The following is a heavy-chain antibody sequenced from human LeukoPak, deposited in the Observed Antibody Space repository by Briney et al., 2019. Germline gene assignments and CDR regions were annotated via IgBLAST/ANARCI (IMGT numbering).Heavy chain of an antibody. D-gene: IGHD2-15*01. CDR1: GFDFTSYV. CDR2: ITAGSSYI. Sequence: MPGGSLRLSCEVSGFDFTSYVMTWVRQAPGKGLEWVSSITAGSSYIDYTPSVEGRFTISRDNSKNSLFLHMNSLRAEDTALYYCARVGVSATNTPAFDYWGHGTLVTVSS. CDR3: ARVGVSATNTPAFDY. V-gene: IGHV3-21*01. J-gene: IGHJ4*01.